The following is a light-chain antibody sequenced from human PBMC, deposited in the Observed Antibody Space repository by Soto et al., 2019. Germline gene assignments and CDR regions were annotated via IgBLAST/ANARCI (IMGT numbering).Light chain of an antibody. CDR2: DAS. CDR3: QQYNSYSWT. V-gene: IGKV1-5*01. J-gene: IGKJ1*01. Sequence: DVQMTQSPAALSASVGARVPIPPRASQSISSWLAWYQQKPGKAPKLLIYDASSLESGVPSRFSGSGSGTEFTLTISSLQPDDFATYYCQQYNSYSWTFGQGTKVDI. CDR1: QSISSW.